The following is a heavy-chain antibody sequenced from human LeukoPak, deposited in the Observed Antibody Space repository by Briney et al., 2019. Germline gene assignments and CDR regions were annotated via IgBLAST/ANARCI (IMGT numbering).Heavy chain of an antibody. CDR3: ARALRIYYYFDY. CDR2: ISGSGGST. V-gene: IGHV3-23*01. Sequence: GGTLRLSCVASGFTFSTYGMSWVRQAPGRGLEWVSAISGSGGSTYYADSVKGRFTISRDNAKNSLYLQMNSLRAEDTAVYYCARALRIYYYFDYWGQGPLVTVSS. J-gene: IGHJ4*02. D-gene: IGHD1-26*01. CDR1: GFTFSTYG.